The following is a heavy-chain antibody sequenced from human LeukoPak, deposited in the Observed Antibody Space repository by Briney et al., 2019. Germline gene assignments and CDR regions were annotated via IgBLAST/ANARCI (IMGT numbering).Heavy chain of an antibody. V-gene: IGHV4-30-2*01. D-gene: IGHD2-2*03. Sequence: SQTLSLTCTVSGGSISSGGYHWRWIRQPPGRGLEWIGYIYHSGSTYYNPSLKSRITISVDRSKNQFSLKLSSVTAADTAVYYCARGMDRYYYYMDVWGKGTTVTVSS. CDR3: ARGMDRYYYYMDV. J-gene: IGHJ6*03. CDR1: GGSISSGGYH. CDR2: IYHSGST.